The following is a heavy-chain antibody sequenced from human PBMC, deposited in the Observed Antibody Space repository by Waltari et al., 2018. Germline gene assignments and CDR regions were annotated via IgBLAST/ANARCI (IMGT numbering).Heavy chain of an antibody. D-gene: IGHD3-16*02. CDR1: GGSISSSSYY. CDR2: IYYSGST. CDR3: ARERGLSGTGFDP. J-gene: IGHJ5*02. Sequence: QLQLQESGPGLVKPSETLSLTCTVSGGSISSSSYYWGWIRQPPGKGLEWIGSIYYSGSTYYNPSRKSRVTISVDTSKNQFSLKLSSVTAADTAVYYCARERGLSGTGFDPWGQGTLVTVSS. V-gene: IGHV4-39*07.